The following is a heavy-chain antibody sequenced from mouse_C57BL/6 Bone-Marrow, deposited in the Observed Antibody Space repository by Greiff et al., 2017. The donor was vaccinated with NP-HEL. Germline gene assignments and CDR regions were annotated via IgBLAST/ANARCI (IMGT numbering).Heavy chain of an antibody. Sequence: QVQLQQPGAELVRPGTSVKLSCKASGYTFTSYWMHWVKQRPGQGLAWIGVIDPSDSYTNYNQKFKGKATLTVDTSSSTAYMQLSSLTSEDSAVYYCARHPYAMDYWGQGTSVTVSS. V-gene: IGHV1-59*01. CDR3: ARHPYAMDY. J-gene: IGHJ4*01. CDR2: IDPSDSYT. CDR1: GYTFTSYW.